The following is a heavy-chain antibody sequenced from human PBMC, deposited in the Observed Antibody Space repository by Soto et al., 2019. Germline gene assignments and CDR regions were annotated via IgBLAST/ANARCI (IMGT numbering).Heavy chain of an antibody. J-gene: IGHJ4*02. CDR2: IFPLTDIP. CDR3: ARGPLVVLNYFES. CDR1: GGTFRNYP. V-gene: IGHV1-69*02. Sequence: QVQLVQSGTEVKKPGSSVKVSCKASGGTFRNYPINWVRQAPGQGLEWMGSIFPLTDIPDYAQNFQARLTISADKSTRTAYMKLSSLTSDDTAMYFCARGPLVVLNYFESWGQGTLVTVSS.